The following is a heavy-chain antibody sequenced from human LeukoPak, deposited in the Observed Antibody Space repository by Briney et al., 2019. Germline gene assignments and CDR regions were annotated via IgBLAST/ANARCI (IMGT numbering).Heavy chain of an antibody. CDR1: GGSISSYY. CDR2: IYYSGST. Sequence: PSETLSLTCTVSGGSISSYYWSWIRQPPGKGLEWIGYIYYSGSTNYNPSLKSRVTISVDTSKNQFSLKLSSVTAADTAVYYCARGGLNYGSGSYHNWFDPWGQGTLVTVSS. V-gene: IGHV4-59*12. D-gene: IGHD3-10*01. CDR3: ARGGLNYGSGSYHNWFDP. J-gene: IGHJ5*02.